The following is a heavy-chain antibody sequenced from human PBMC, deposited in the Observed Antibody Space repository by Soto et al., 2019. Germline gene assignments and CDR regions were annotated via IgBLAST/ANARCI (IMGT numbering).Heavy chain of an antibody. Sequence: XVKVSCKASGGTFRSNSISWVRQAPGQGLEWMGGIIPLFGTANYAQKFQGRVTITADKSTSTAYMELSSLRSEDTAVYYCAREDSSGYLWWGQGTLVTVPQ. CDR3: AREDSSGYLW. D-gene: IGHD3-22*01. CDR2: IIPLFGTA. J-gene: IGHJ4*02. CDR1: GGTFRSNS. V-gene: IGHV1-69*06.